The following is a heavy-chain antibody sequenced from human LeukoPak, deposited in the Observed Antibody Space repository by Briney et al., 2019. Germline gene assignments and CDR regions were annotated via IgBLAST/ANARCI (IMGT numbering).Heavy chain of an antibody. D-gene: IGHD1-1*01. CDR3: ARDRDGAGMRVSSFQY. CDR2: IYSSVSIQYSPSL. V-gene: IGHV4-4*07. CDR1: GASITSCY. J-gene: IGHJ4*02. Sequence: PSETLSLTCAVSGASITSCYWSWIRQPAGKGLEWIGRIYSSVSIQYSPSLQYNPSLKSRVTISKDTSTNQFSLSLHSVTVADTAMYYCARDRDGAGMRVSSFQYWGQGIPVTVSS.